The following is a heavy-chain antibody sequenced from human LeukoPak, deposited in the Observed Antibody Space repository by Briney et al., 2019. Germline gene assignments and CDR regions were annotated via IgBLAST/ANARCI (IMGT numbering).Heavy chain of an antibody. V-gene: IGHV3-23*01. J-gene: IGHJ5*02. D-gene: IGHD6-13*01. CDR3: AKEVVVSAAVGTVGFGP. CDR2: ISGSGSRT. CDR1: GFTFSGDA. Sequence: PGGSLRLSCAASGFTFSGDAMSWVRQAPGKGLEWVSAISGSGSRTYYADSVKGRFTISRDNSKNTLYLRINSLRAEDTAVYYCAKEVVVSAAVGTVGFGPWGQGTLVTVSS.